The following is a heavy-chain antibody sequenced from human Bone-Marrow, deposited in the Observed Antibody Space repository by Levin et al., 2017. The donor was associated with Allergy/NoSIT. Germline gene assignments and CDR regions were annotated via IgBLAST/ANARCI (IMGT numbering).Heavy chain of an antibody. J-gene: IGHJ3*02. CDR1: GYSFTSYW. D-gene: IGHD3-3*01. CDR3: ARLHRGSTIFGVVIGLHDAFDS. V-gene: IGHV5-10-1*01. CDR2: IDPSDSYT. Sequence: GESLKISCKGSGYSFTSYWISWVRQMPGKGLEWMGRIDPSDSYTNYSPSFQGHVTISADKSISTAYLQWSSLKASDTAMYYCARLHRGSTIFGVVIGLHDAFDSWGQGTMVTVSS.